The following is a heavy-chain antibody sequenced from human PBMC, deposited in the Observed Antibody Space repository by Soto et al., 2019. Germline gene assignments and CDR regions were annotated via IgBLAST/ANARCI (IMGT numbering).Heavy chain of an antibody. V-gene: IGHV2-5*02. Sequence: VTGPTLGKPTHTLTLTCSFSAFSLSTSGVGVGWIRQPPGKALEWLALIYWDDDKRYSPSLKSRLTITKDTSKNQVVLTMTNMDPVDTVTYYRGQSERSGWCGFNWGEGTLVTVCS. D-gene: IGHD3-3*01. CDR3: GQSERSGWCGFN. CDR1: AFSLSTSGVG. CDR2: IYWDDDK. J-gene: IGHJ4*02.